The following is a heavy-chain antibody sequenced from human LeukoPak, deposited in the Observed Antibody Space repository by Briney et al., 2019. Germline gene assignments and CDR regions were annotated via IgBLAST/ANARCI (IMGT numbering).Heavy chain of an antibody. CDR1: GVSFSGYY. CDR3: ARATLRFLEWSDAFDI. CDR2: INHSGDT. D-gene: IGHD3-3*01. Sequence: PSETLSLTCAVYGVSFSGYYWTWIRQPPGKGLEWIGEINHSGDTNYNPSPKSRVTISVDTSNNQFSLKLNSVTAADTAVYYCARATLRFLEWSDAFDIWGQGTMVTVSS. J-gene: IGHJ3*02. V-gene: IGHV4-34*01.